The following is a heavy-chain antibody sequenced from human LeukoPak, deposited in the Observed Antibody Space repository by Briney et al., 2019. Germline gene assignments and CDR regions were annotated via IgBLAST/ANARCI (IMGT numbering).Heavy chain of an antibody. CDR2: IRYDAYDK. CDR3: AKVPYCSTTSCYREPLDY. Sequence: PGGSLRLSCAASGLTFSSYGMHWARQPPGRALAWVAFIRYDAYDKYYADSVKGRFTISRDNPKNTLFLQMNSLRAEDSAVYYCAKVPYCSTTSCYREPLDYWGQGTLVTVSS. CDR1: GLTFSSYG. D-gene: IGHD2-2*02. J-gene: IGHJ4*02. V-gene: IGHV3-30*02.